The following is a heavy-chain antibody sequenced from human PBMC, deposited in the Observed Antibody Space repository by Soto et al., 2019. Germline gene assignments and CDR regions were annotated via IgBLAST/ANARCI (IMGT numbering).Heavy chain of an antibody. D-gene: IGHD2-2*01. CDR3: ATRYCSSTSCYLDDAFDI. J-gene: IGHJ3*02. CDR1: GGTFSSYT. V-gene: IGHV1-69*02. CDR2: IIPILGIA. Sequence: GASVKVSCKASGGTFSSYTISWVRQAPGQGLEWMGRIIPILGIANYAQKFQGRVTITADKSTSTAYMELSSLRSQDTAVYYCATRYCSSTSCYLDDAFDIWGQGTMVTVS.